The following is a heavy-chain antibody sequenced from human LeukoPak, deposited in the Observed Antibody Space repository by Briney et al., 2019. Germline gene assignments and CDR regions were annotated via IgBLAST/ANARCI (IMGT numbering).Heavy chain of an antibody. CDR2: MNPNSGNT. D-gene: IGHD6-13*01. CDR3: ASSGIAAAGILGGY. Sequence: ASVKVSCKASGGTFSSYAISWVRQAPGQGREWMGWMNPNSGNTGYAQKFQGRVTMTRNTSISTAYMELSSLRSEDTAVYYCASSGIAAAGILGGYWGQGTLVTVSS. V-gene: IGHV1-8*02. J-gene: IGHJ4*02. CDR1: GGTFSSYA.